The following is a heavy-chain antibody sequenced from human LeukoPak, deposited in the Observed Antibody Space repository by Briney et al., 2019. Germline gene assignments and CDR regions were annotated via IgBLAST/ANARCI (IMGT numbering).Heavy chain of an antibody. D-gene: IGHD3-10*01. CDR3: AKASWSRENAFDI. V-gene: IGHV3-23*01. J-gene: IGHJ3*02. CDR2: ISGSGGST. Sequence: GGSLRLSCAASGFTFSSYAMSWVRQAPGKGLEWVSAISGSGGSTCYADSVKGRFTISRDNSKNTLYLQMNSLRAEDTAVYYCAKASWSRENAFDIWGQGTMVTVSS. CDR1: GFTFSSYA.